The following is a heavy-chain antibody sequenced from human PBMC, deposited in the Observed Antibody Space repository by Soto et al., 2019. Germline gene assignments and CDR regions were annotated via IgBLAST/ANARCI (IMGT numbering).Heavy chain of an antibody. CDR1: GFTFSGSA. D-gene: IGHD3-10*01. V-gene: IGHV3-73*01. Sequence: EVQLVESGGGLVQPGGSLKLSCAASGFTFSGSAMHWVRQASGKGLEWVGRIRSKANSYATAYAASVKGRFTFSRDDSKNTAYLQMNSLKTEDTAVYYCTRHGSTLYAFDIWGQGIMVTVSS. J-gene: IGHJ3*02. CDR2: IRSKANSYAT. CDR3: TRHGSTLYAFDI.